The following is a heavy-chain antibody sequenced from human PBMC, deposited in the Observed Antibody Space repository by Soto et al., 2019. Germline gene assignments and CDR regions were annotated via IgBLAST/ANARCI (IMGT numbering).Heavy chain of an antibody. CDR2: INHSGST. Sequence: SETQCLTCAVYGGTFGGYYWSWIRQHPGKGLEWIGEINHSGSTNYNPSLKSRVTISVDTSKNQFSLKLSSVTAADTAVYYCARLEMEWTDETNWFDPWGQGTLVTVSS. J-gene: IGHJ5*02. CDR1: GGTFGGYY. V-gene: IGHV4-34*01. CDR3: ARLEMEWTDETNWFDP. D-gene: IGHD3-3*01.